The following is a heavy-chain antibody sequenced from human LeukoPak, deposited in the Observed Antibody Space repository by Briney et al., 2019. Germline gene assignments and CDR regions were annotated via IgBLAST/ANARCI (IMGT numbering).Heavy chain of an antibody. Sequence: PGGALRLSCAASGFTFSSYRMNSGRQAPGEGVEWVSSISSSSSYIYYADSVKGRFTISRDNAKNSLYLQMNSLRAEDTAVYYCARARKYSGSYFINPWGQGTLVTVSS. J-gene: IGHJ5*02. CDR1: GFTFSSYR. V-gene: IGHV3-21*01. D-gene: IGHD1-26*01. CDR3: ARARKYSGSYFINP. CDR2: ISSSSSYI.